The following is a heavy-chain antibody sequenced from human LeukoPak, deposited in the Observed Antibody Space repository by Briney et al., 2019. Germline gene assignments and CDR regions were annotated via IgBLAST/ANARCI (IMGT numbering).Heavy chain of an antibody. CDR2: IYSDGTKT. V-gene: IGHV3-74*01. D-gene: IGHD3-16*01. CDR3: ARVVRYYDPYYFDS. CDR1: GFSFSDYW. J-gene: IGHJ4*02. Sequence: PGGSLRLSCAASGFSFSDYWMHWVRQAPGKGLVWVPRIYSDGTKTTYADSVKGRFTISRDNAENTLYLQMNSLRAEDTAVYYCARVVRYYDPYYFDSWGQGTLVTVSS.